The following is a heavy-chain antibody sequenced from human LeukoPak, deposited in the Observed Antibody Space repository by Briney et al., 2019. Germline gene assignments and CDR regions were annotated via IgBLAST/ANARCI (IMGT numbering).Heavy chain of an antibody. CDR1: GGTFSSYA. V-gene: IGHV1-69*04. CDR2: IIPILGIA. CDR3: ASRPYSYALPMDYYFDY. D-gene: IGHD5-18*01. Sequence: ASVKVSCKASGGTFSSYAISWVRQAPGQGLEWMGRIIPILGIANYAQKFQGRVTITADKSTSTAYMELSSLRSEDTAVYYCASRPYSYALPMDYYFDYWGQGTLVTVSS. J-gene: IGHJ4*02.